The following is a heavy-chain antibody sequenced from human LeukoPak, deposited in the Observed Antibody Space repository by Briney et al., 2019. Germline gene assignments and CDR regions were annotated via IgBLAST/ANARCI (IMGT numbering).Heavy chain of an antibody. CDR3: ARAFHYSSNWYNWFDP. J-gene: IGHJ5*02. V-gene: IGHV4-38-2*02. D-gene: IGHD6-13*01. CDR2: IYHSGST. CDR1: GYSIISGYY. Sequence: SETLSLTCSVSGYSIISGYYWGWIRQPPGKGLEWIATIYHSGSTYYNPSLKGRVTISVDTSKNQFSLRLSSVTAADTAVYYCARAFHYSSNWYNWFDPWGQGALVTVSS.